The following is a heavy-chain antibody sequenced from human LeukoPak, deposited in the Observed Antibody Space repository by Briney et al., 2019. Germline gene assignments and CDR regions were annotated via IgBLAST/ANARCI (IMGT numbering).Heavy chain of an antibody. CDR3: AKRVPYSSSSVYFDY. CDR1: GFTFSSYG. Sequence: GGPLRLSCAVSGFTFSSYGMSWVRQAPGKELEWVSAISDSGSDTYYADSVKGRFTISKDNSKNTLYLRMNSLRADDTAVYYCAKRVPYSSSSVYFDYWGQGTLVTVSS. CDR2: ISDSGSDT. J-gene: IGHJ4*02. D-gene: IGHD6-6*01. V-gene: IGHV3-23*01.